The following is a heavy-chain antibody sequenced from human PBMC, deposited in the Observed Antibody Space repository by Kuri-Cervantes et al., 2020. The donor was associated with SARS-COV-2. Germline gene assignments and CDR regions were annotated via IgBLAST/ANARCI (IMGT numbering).Heavy chain of an antibody. J-gene: IGHJ4*02. Sequence: GESLKISCKGSGYSFTSYWIGWVRQMPGKGLEWMWIIYPGDSDTRYSPSFQGQVTISADKSISTAYLQWSSLKASDTAMYYCARHGTGSGSYYQFNYWGQGTLVTVSS. CDR2: IYPGDSDT. V-gene: IGHV5-51*01. CDR3: ARHGTGSGSYYQFNY. CDR1: GYSFTSYW. D-gene: IGHD3-10*01.